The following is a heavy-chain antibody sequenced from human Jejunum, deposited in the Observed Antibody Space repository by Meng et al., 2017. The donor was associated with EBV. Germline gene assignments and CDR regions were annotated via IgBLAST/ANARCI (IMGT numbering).Heavy chain of an antibody. CDR2: IYHGGGT. CDR1: GGSISENDW. Sequence: QVHLQEPGPRLGKPSGTLSRHCVGCGGSISENDWWSWVGQPPGKGLEWLGEIYHGGGTNYNPSLESRVTISVDKSKNQFSLKLNSVTVADTAVYYCAGNGYYALEYWGPGILVTVSS. D-gene: IGHD3-22*01. V-gene: IGHV4-4*02. J-gene: IGHJ4*02. CDR3: AGNGYYALEY.